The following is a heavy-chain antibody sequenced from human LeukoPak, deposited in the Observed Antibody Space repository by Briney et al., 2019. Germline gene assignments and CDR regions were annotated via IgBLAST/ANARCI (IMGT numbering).Heavy chain of an antibody. CDR2: ISWNSGSI. Sequence: GGSLRLSCAASGFTFDDYAMHWVRQAPGKGLEWVSGISWNSGSIGYADSVKGRFTISRDNAKNSLFLQMNNLGAEDTGLYYCARYSGSYPGWLDPWGQGTLVIVSS. CDR3: ARYSGSYPGWLDP. D-gene: IGHD1-26*01. J-gene: IGHJ5*02. CDR1: GFTFDDYA. V-gene: IGHV3-9*01.